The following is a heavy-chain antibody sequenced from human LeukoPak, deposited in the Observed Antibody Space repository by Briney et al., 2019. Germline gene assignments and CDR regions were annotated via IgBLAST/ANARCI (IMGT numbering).Heavy chain of an antibody. Sequence: GGSLRLSCAASGFTLSNFGMHWVRQAPGKGLEWVAFVRPDGSSNYYADSVKGRFTISRDISKNTLYLQMNSLRAEDTAFYYCAKDHAGTWGLDYWGQGTLVTVSS. CDR2: VRPDGSSN. CDR3: AKDHAGTWGLDY. CDR1: GFTLSNFG. V-gene: IGHV3-30*02. J-gene: IGHJ4*02. D-gene: IGHD3-10*01.